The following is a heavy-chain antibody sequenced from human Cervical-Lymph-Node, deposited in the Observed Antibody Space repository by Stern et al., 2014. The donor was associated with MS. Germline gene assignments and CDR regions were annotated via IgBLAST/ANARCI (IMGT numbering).Heavy chain of an antibody. CDR3: ARSSTVTPNAFDI. D-gene: IGHD4-17*01. V-gene: IGHV4-30-2*01. CDR1: GGSISSGGYS. J-gene: IGHJ3*02. Sequence: QVQLQESGSGLVKPSQTLSLTCAVSGGSISSGGYSWSWIRQPPGKGLEWSGYIYHSGSTYYNPSLKSRVTISVDRSKNQFSLKLSSVTAADTAVYYCARSSTVTPNAFDIWGQGTMVTVSS. CDR2: IYHSGST.